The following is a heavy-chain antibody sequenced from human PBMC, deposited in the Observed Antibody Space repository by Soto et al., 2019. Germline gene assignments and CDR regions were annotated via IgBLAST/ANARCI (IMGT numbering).Heavy chain of an antibody. Sequence: PSETLSLTCTVSGGSISSYYWSWIRQPPGKGLEWIGYIYYSGSTNYNPSLKSRVTISVDTSKNQFSLKLSSVTAADTVVYYCARGRITMVRGVSNWFDTWGQGTLVTVSS. CDR3: ARGRITMVRGVSNWFDT. CDR1: GGSISSYY. CDR2: IYYSGST. J-gene: IGHJ5*02. V-gene: IGHV4-59*01. D-gene: IGHD3-10*01.